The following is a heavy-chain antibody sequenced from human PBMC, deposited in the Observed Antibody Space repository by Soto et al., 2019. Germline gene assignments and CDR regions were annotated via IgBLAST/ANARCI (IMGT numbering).Heavy chain of an antibody. CDR2: TYYRSKWYN. J-gene: IGHJ6*02. Sequence: SQTLSLTCAISGDSVSSNSAAWNWIRQSPSRGLEWLGRTYYRSKWYNDYAVSVKSRITINPDTSKNQFSLQLNSVTPEDTAVYYCAREGPRYCISTSCPTPYYYYGMDVWGQGTTVTVSS. V-gene: IGHV6-1*01. CDR1: GDSVSSNSAA. D-gene: IGHD2-2*01. CDR3: AREGPRYCISTSCPTPYYYYGMDV.